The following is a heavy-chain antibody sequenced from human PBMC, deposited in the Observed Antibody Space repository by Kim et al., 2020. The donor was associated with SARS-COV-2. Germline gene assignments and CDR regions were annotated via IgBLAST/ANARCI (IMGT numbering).Heavy chain of an antibody. CDR2: GST. J-gene: IGHJ4*02. V-gene: IGHV4-59*09. Sequence: GSTDYNPSLKSRVTISVDTSKNQFSLRLSSVTAADTAVYYCARGAVYFDYWGQGTLVTVSS. CDR3: ARGAVYFDY. D-gene: IGHD6-19*01.